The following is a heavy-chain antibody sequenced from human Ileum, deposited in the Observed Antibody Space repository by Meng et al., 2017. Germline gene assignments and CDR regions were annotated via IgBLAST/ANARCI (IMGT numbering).Heavy chain of an antibody. J-gene: IGHJ3*02. Sequence: GESLKISWAASGFTFSNSHVHWVRQASGKGLEWVGRITTKTDTYATTYAASVRGRFAISRDDSINTAYLRMNTLKTDDTAIYYCTIYATGHIWGQGTMVTVSS. CDR1: GFTFSNSH. D-gene: IGHD2/OR15-2a*01. V-gene: IGHV3-73*01. CDR3: TIYATGHI. CDR2: ITTKTDTYAT.